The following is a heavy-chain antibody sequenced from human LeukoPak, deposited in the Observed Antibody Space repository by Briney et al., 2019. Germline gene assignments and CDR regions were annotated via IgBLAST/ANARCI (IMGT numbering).Heavy chain of an antibody. CDR3: ARYGNGAWLGHYAFDM. Sequence: PGGSLRLSCAASGFTLSYYWMSWVRQAPGKGLEWVANIKQDGSEKYYVGSVEGRFTISRDNAKNSLYLQMNSLKAEDTAVYYCARYGNGAWLGHYAFDMWGQGTMVTVSS. CDR2: IKQDGSEK. V-gene: IGHV3-7*01. J-gene: IGHJ3*02. D-gene: IGHD6-19*01. CDR1: GFTLSYYW.